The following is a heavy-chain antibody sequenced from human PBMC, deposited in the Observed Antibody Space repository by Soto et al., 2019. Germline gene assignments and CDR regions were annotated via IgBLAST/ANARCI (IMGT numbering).Heavy chain of an antibody. Sequence: EVQLLESGGGLVQPGGSLRLSCAASGFTFATYTMSWVRQTPGKGREWVSAITGSDGRTYYADSVKGRFTISRDNSKNTLYLQMNRLGAEDTAVYYCAKNSAATIRVGFDYWGQGTLVTVSS. CDR1: GFTFATYT. D-gene: IGHD5-12*01. J-gene: IGHJ4*02. CDR3: AKNSAATIRVGFDY. CDR2: ITGSDGRT. V-gene: IGHV3-23*01.